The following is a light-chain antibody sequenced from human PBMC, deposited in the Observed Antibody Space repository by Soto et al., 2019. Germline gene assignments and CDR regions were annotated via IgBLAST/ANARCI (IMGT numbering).Light chain of an antibody. CDR2: GAS. J-gene: IGKJ2*01. CDR1: QSVSSSY. CDR3: QQYGGSPLYT. V-gene: IGKV3-20*01. Sequence: EIVLTQSPGTLSLSPGERATLSVRASQSVSSSYLAWYQQKPGQAPRLLIYGASSRATGIPDRFSGSGSGTDFTLTISRLEPEDFAVYYCQQYGGSPLYTFGQGTKVDI.